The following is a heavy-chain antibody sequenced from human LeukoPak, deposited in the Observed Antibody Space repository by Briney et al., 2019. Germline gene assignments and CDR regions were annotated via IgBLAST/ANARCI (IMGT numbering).Heavy chain of an antibody. Sequence: GGSLRLSCAASGFTFSTYAIHWVRQAPGKGLEYVSAISSNGGSTFYANSVKGRFIVSRDNSKNTLYLQMGSLRAEDLAVYYCARRAPGFSSGWLDYWGQGTLVTVSS. J-gene: IGHJ4*02. CDR3: ARRAPGFSSGWLDY. CDR1: GFTFSTYA. D-gene: IGHD6-19*01. CDR2: ISSNGGST. V-gene: IGHV3-64*01.